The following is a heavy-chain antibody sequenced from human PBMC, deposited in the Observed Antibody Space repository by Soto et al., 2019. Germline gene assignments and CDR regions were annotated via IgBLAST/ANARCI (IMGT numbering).Heavy chain of an antibody. CDR3: ARAPSYCISTSCYGYYYGMDV. J-gene: IGHJ6*02. CDR1: GGTFSPNH. Sequence: PSETLSLTCTVSGGTFSPNHWSWIRQPPGKGLEWIGYIYYSGSTNYNPSLKSRVTISVDTSKNQFSLKLSSVTAADTAVYYCARAPSYCISTSCYGYYYGMDVWGQGTTVTVSS. CDR2: IYYSGST. D-gene: IGHD2-2*01. V-gene: IGHV4-59*01.